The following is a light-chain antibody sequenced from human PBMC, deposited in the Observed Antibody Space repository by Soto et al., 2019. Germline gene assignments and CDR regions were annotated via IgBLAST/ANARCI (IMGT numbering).Light chain of an antibody. CDR3: QQSGSFPFT. V-gene: IGKV3-20*01. CDR1: QSVSSSY. J-gene: IGKJ3*01. Sequence: EIVLTQSLGTLSLSPRERATLSCRASQSVSSSYLAWYQQKPGQAPRLLIYGASSRATGIPDRFSGSGDGTDLTLTSSTLEPFFFVVYYCQQSGSFPFT. CDR2: GAS.